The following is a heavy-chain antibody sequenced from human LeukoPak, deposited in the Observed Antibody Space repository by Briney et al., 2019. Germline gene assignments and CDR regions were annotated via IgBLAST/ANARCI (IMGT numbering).Heavy chain of an antibody. CDR3: ARWGKYDGRGYYYGSDS. J-gene: IGHJ4*02. CDR1: GGSISSYY. Sequence: SETLSLTCTVSGGSISSYYWSWIRQPPGKGLEWIGYIYYSGSTNYNPSLKSRVTMSVDTSKSQFSLKLSSVTAADTVVYYCARWGKYDGRGYYYGSDSWGQGTLVTVSS. V-gene: IGHV4-59*12. CDR2: IYYSGST. D-gene: IGHD3-22*01.